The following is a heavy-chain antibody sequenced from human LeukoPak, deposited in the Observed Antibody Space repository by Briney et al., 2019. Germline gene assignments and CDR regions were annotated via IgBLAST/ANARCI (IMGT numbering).Heavy chain of an antibody. CDR2: ISTDGGST. J-gene: IGHJ4*02. Sequence: GGSLRLSCAASGFTFSSYAMHWVRQAPGKGLEYVSAISTDGGSTYYANSVKGRFTISRDNSKNTLYLQMGSLRAEDMAVYYCARDHPTTVTTKYWGQGTLVTVSS. D-gene: IGHD4-17*01. CDR3: ARDHPTTVTTKY. CDR1: GFTFSSYA. V-gene: IGHV3-64*01.